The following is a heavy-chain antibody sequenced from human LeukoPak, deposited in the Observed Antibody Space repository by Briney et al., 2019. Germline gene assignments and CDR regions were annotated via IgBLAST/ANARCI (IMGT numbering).Heavy chain of an antibody. CDR1: GGSITSSSSY. V-gene: IGHV4-39*02. D-gene: IGHD4-17*01. CDR2: IYYSGPT. J-gene: IGHJ4*02. CDR3: ASGTFDDYGDYDRGDYFDH. Sequence: PSDTLSPTCTLSGGSITSSSSYWGWVRQPPGKGPEWIGSIYYSGPTYDNPSLKRRVSISVDPAKNHFSLKVTSVTAADTAVYYCASGTFDDYGDYDRGDYFDHWGQGTLVTVSS.